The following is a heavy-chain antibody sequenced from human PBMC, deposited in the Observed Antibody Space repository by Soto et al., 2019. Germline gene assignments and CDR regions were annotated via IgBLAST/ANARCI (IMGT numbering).Heavy chain of an antibody. D-gene: IGHD4-4*01. CDR1: GFTFSDSW. V-gene: IGHV3-7*01. Sequence: VQLVESGGGLVQPGGSLRLSCTASGFTFSDSWVTWVRQAPGKGLEWVARIKPDESEKKYADSVKGRFSISRDNAKNSMYLQMDSLRGEDTAVYYCVRGGSNYASWGQGTLVTVSS. J-gene: IGHJ5*02. CDR3: VRGGSNYAS. CDR2: IKPDESEK.